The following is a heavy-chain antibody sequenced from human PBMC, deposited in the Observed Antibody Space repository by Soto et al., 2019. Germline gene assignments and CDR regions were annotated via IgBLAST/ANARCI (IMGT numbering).Heavy chain of an antibody. CDR3: AKDMGLYSSGWENFDY. J-gene: IGHJ4*02. CDR1: GFTFSSYA. Sequence: GGSLRLSCAASGFTFSSYAVSWVRQAPGKGLEWVSAISGSGGSTYYADSVKGRFTISRDNSKNTLYLQMNSLRAEDTAVYYCAKDMGLYSSGWENFDYWGQGTLVTVSS. D-gene: IGHD6-19*01. CDR2: ISGSGGST. V-gene: IGHV3-23*01.